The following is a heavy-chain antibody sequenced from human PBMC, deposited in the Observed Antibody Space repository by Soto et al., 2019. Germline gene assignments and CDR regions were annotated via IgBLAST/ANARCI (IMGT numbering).Heavy chain of an antibody. D-gene: IGHD6-13*01. CDR2: IYYSGST. CDR3: EREAAETVGDGYWCDP. V-gene: IGHV4-39*07. CDR1: GGSISSSSYY. Sequence: QLQLQESGPGLVKPSETLSLTCTVSGGSISSSSYYWGWIRQPPGKGLEWIGSIYYSGSTYDNPSLTIRVHVSVDTSKNQFSLKLRFVTAAETAVYYCEREAAETVGDGYWCDPWGQGTLVTVSS. J-gene: IGHJ5*02.